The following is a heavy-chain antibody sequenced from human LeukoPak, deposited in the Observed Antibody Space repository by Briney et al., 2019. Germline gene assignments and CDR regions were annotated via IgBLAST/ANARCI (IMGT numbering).Heavy chain of an antibody. CDR2: ISSSSSTI. CDR1: GFTFSSYS. CDR3: ARERDYDFWSGYPDDAFDT. D-gene: IGHD3-3*01. J-gene: IGHJ3*02. V-gene: IGHV3-48*04. Sequence: GGSLRLSCAASGFTFSSYSMNWVRQAPGKGLEWVSYISSSSSTIYYADSVKGRFTISRDNAKNSLYLQMNSLRAEDTAVYYCARERDYDFWSGYPDDAFDTWGQGTMVTVSS.